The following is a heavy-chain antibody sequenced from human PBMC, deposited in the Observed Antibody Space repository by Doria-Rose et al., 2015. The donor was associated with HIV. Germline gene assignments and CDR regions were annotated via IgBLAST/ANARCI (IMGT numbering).Heavy chain of an antibody. CDR1: GFSFSDYD. Sequence: VQSGGSLGLSCVGTGFSFSDYDINWVRQAPGKGLEWISYISASGSIIYYADSVKGRFTVSRDNAKKSVYLQMNSLRDEDTAVYYCARDRDSWFGIFWGQGTLLRVSS. CDR2: ISASGSII. J-gene: IGHJ4*02. D-gene: IGHD3-10*01. V-gene: IGHV3-48*03. CDR3: ARDRDSWFGIF.